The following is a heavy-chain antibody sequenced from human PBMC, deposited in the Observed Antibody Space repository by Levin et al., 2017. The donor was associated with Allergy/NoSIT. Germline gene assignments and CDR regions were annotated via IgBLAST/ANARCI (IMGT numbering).Heavy chain of an antibody. Sequence: EASVKVSCKASGGTFSSYAISWVRQAPGQGLEWMGGIIPIFGTANYAQKFQGRVTITADKSTSTAYMELSSLRSEDTAVYYCARGGYSSSFYYGMDVWGQGTTVTVSS. D-gene: IGHD6-6*01. V-gene: IGHV1-69*06. J-gene: IGHJ6*02. CDR3: ARGGYSSSFYYGMDV. CDR1: GGTFSSYA. CDR2: IIPIFGTA.